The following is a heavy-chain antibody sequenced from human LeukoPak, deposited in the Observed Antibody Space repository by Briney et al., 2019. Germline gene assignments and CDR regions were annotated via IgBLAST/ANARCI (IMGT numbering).Heavy chain of an antibody. CDR2: IKQDGSEK. Sequence: GGSVRLSCAASGFTFSSYWMSWARQAPGKGLEWVANIKQDGSEKYYVDSVKGRFTISRDNAKNSLYLQMNSLRAEDTAVYYCAKGEGSGSYYYYYGMDVWGQGTTVTVSS. J-gene: IGHJ6*02. D-gene: IGHD3-10*01. CDR3: AKGEGSGSYYYYYGMDV. CDR1: GFTFSSYW. V-gene: IGHV3-7*05.